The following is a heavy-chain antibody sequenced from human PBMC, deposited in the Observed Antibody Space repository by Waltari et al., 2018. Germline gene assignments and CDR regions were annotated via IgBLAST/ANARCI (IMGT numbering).Heavy chain of an antibody. CDR1: GFSLSTSGVG. Sequence: QITLKESGPTLVKPTQTLTLTCTFSGFSLSTSGVGVGWIRQPPGKALEWLALIYWNDDKRYSPSLKSRLTITKDTSKNQVVLTMTNMDPVDTATYYGAHRRGYSSSWYHVAYWGQGTLVTVSS. J-gene: IGHJ4*02. D-gene: IGHD6-13*01. CDR2: IYWNDDK. CDR3: AHRRGYSSSWYHVAY. V-gene: IGHV2-5*01.